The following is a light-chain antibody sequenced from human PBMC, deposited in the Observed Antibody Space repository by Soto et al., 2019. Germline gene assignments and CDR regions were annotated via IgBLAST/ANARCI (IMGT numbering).Light chain of an antibody. Sequence: DIQMTQSPSTLSASLGDRVTITCRASQSISSWLAWYQQKPGKAPRLLIYDAFSLESGVPSRFSGSGSGTEFTLTISSLQPDDFATYYCQQYNSYSPYTFGQGTKVDTK. V-gene: IGKV1-5*01. J-gene: IGKJ2*01. CDR1: QSISSW. CDR3: QQYNSYSPYT. CDR2: DAF.